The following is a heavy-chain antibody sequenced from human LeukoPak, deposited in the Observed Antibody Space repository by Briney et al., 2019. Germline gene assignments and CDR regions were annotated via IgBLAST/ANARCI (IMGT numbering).Heavy chain of an antibody. J-gene: IGHJ4*02. Sequence: GGSLRLSCAASGFTVSSNYMSWVRQAPGKGLEWVSVIYSGGSTYYADSVKGRFTISRDNSKNTLYLQMNSLRAEDTAVYYCARSPYYYDSSGYPGDWGQGTLVTVSS. CDR1: GFTVSSNY. CDR2: IYSGGST. D-gene: IGHD3-22*01. V-gene: IGHV3-53*01. CDR3: ARSPYYYDSSGYPGD.